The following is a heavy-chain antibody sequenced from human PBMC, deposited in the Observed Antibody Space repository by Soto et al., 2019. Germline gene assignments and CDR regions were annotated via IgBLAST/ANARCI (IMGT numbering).Heavy chain of an antibody. Sequence: PSETLSLTCAVYGGSFSGYYWSWIRQPPGKGLEWIGEINHSGSTNYNPSLKSRVTISVDTSKNQFSLKLSSVTAADTAVYYCARGGSGSKRHSSGYYYGMDVWGQGTTVT. CDR1: GGSFSGYY. V-gene: IGHV4-34*01. D-gene: IGHD3-22*01. CDR3: ARGGSGSKRHSSGYYYGMDV. CDR2: INHSGST. J-gene: IGHJ6*02.